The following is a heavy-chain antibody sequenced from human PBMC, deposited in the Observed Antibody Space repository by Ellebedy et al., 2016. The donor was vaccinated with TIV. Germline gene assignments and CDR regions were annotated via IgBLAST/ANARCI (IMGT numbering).Heavy chain of an antibody. Sequence: SETLSLTXAVYGGSFSDYYWNWIRQPAGEGLDWIGRVHTSGNPNYKPSLKSRVTMSIDTSKNQFSLKLNSVTAADTAIYYCARLCSTFSCSGAFDFWGQGILVTVSS. CDR2: VHTSGNP. D-gene: IGHD3-10*02. CDR3: ARLCSTFSCSGAFDF. CDR1: GGSFSDYY. V-gene: IGHV4-59*10. J-gene: IGHJ4*02.